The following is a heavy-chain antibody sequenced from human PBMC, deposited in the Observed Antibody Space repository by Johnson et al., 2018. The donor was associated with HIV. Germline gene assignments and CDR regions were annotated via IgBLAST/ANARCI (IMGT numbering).Heavy chain of an antibody. CDR2: INWDGGRK. Sequence: VQLMESGGGVVRPGGSLRLSCAASGFTFDDYGMSWVRQAPGKGLEWVYGINWDGGRKGYEDSVRGRFPFSRDNAKNLLYLQMNSLRAEDTAVYYCAVERLGYSSSGDAFDIWGQGTMVTVSS. CDR1: GFTFDDYG. CDR3: AVERLGYSSSGDAFDI. V-gene: IGHV3-20*04. J-gene: IGHJ3*02. D-gene: IGHD2-2*01.